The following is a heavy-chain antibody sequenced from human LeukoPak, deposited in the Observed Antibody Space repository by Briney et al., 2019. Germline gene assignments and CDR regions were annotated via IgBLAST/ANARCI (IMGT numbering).Heavy chain of an antibody. CDR1: GFTFSSYG. CDR2: ISSDGTNK. V-gene: IGHV3-30*18. CDR3: GKDPGSYYVPGLSWFDP. D-gene: IGHD3-10*01. Sequence: SGGSLRLSCAASGFTFSSYGMHWVRQAPGKGLEWVAVISSDGTNKNYGDSVKGRFAISRDNSKNTLYLQMNSLRDDDTAVYYCGKDPGSYYVPGLSWFDPWGQGTLVTVSS. J-gene: IGHJ5*02.